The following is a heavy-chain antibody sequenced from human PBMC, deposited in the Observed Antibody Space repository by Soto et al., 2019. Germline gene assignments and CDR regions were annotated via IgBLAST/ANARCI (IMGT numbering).Heavy chain of an antibody. J-gene: IGHJ3*02. V-gene: IGHV4-39*01. CDR1: GGSISSSSYY. D-gene: IGHD2-15*01. Sequence: QLQLQESGPGLVKPSETLSLTCTVSGGSISSSSYYWGWIRQPPGKGLEWIGSIYYSGSTYYNPSLKSRVTISVDTSKNQFSLKLSSVTAADTAVYYCARHGDSVNAFDIWGQGTMVTVSS. CDR2: IYYSGST. CDR3: ARHGDSVNAFDI.